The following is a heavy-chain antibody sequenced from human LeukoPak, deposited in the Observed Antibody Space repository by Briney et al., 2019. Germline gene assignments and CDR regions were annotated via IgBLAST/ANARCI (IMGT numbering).Heavy chain of an antibody. D-gene: IGHD4-17*01. CDR2: IRNKARNYAT. Sequence: GGSLRLSCAASGFTFSGSAMHWVRQASGKGPEWVGHIRNKARNYATAYGASMKGRLTITRDDSKNTAYLQMNSLKTEDTAVYYCSSDFGDYFGAFDMWGQGTTVTVSS. CDR1: GFTFSGSA. V-gene: IGHV3-73*01. CDR3: SSDFGDYFGAFDM. J-gene: IGHJ3*02.